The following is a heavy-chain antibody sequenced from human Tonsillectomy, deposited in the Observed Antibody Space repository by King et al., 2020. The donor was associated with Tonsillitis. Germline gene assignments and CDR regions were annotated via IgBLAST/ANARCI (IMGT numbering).Heavy chain of an antibody. V-gene: IGHV3-74*01. CDR1: GFTFSSYW. Sequence: EVQLVESGGGLVQPGGSLRLSCAASGFTFSSYWMHWVRQAPGKGLVWVSRINSDGSSTSYADSVKGRFTISRDNANNTLYLQINSLRADDTGVYYCARFYAPDSFDILGPRTVVTRS. D-gene: IGHD2/OR15-2a*01. CDR3: ARFYAPDSFDI. J-gene: IGHJ3*02. CDR2: INSDGSST.